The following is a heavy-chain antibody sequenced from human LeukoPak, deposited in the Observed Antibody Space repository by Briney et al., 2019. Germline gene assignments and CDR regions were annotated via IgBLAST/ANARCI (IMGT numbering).Heavy chain of an antibody. CDR1: GGTFSSYA. V-gene: IGHV1-69*06. CDR2: IIPIFGTA. J-gene: IGHJ4*02. CDR3: ARLEDYGGGAPFDS. Sequence: GSSVKVSCKASGGTFSSYAFSWVRQAPGQGLEWMRGIIPIFGTANYAQKFKGRVTITADKSTSTAYMELSSLRSEDTAVYYCARLEDYGGGAPFDSWGQGTLVTVSS. D-gene: IGHD4-17*01.